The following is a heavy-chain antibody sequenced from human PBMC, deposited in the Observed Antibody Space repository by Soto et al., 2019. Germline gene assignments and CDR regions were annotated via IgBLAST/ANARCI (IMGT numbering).Heavy chain of an antibody. CDR2: MYYTGVT. Sequence: SETLSLTCSVSGGSVRSGNHFWNWIRQPPGRGLEWLGYMYYTGVTNYNPSLKSRVSMSVDTSKDQLSLNLASLTAADTAVYYCARGGEPLGYYGLDVWGQGTTVTVSS. CDR3: ARGGEPLGYYGLDV. V-gene: IGHV4-61*01. CDR1: GGSVRSGNHF. J-gene: IGHJ6*02.